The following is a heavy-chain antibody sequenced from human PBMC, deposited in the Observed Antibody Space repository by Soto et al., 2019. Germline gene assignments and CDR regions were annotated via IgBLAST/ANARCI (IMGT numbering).Heavy chain of an antibody. V-gene: IGHV1-18*01. J-gene: IGHJ6*01. Sequence: QVQLVQSGAEVKKPGASVKVSCKASGYTFTSYGISWVRQAPGQGLEWMGWISAYNGNTRYAQKLQGRATRTTDTPTGTAYMALRRLRPDPTAVYSFARRATTRDVCGQGTPVTVSS. D-gene: IGHD2-2*01. CDR3: ARRATTRDV. CDR2: ISAYNGNT. CDR1: GYTFTSYG.